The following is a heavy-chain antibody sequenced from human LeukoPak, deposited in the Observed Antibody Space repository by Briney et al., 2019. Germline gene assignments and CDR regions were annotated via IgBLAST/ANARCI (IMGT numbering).Heavy chain of an antibody. CDR1: GGSFSGYY. J-gene: IGHJ6*02. D-gene: IGHD3-3*01. CDR3: ARGGRDFWSGYYGKYYYYGMDV. CDR2: INHSGST. Sequence: KSSETLSLTCAVYGGSFSGYYWSWIRQPPGKGLEWIGEINHSGSTNYNPSLKSRVTISVDTSKNQFSLKLSSVTAADTAVYYCARGGRDFWSGYYGKYYYYGMDVWGQGTTVTVSS. V-gene: IGHV4-34*01.